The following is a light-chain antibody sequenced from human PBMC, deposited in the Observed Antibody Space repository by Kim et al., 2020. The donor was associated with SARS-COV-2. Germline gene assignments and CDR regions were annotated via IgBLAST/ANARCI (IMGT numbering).Light chain of an antibody. CDR1: QSVSSSY. V-gene: IGKV3-20*01. Sequence: PGERATLSCRASQSVSSSYLAWYQQKPGQAPRLLIYGASSRATGIPDRFSGSGSGTDFTLTISKLEPEDFAVYYCQQYDNSPTWTFGQGTKLEI. J-gene: IGKJ1*01. CDR2: GAS. CDR3: QQYDNSPTWT.